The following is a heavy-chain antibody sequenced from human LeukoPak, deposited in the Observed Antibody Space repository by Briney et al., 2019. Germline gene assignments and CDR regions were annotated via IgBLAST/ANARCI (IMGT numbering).Heavy chain of an antibody. CDR3: ARGDGSIAVAGNFDY. D-gene: IGHD6-19*01. CDR2: TYYRSKWYN. Sequence: SQTLSLTCAISGDSVSSNSAAWNWIRQSPSRGLEWLGRTYYRSKWYNDYAVSVKSRITINPDTSKNQFSLQLNSATPEDTAVYYCARGDGSIAVAGNFDYWGQGTLVTVSS. CDR1: GDSVSSNSAA. J-gene: IGHJ4*02. V-gene: IGHV6-1*01.